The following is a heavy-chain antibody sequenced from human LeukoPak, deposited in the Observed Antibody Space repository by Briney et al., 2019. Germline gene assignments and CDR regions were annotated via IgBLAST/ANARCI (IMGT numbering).Heavy chain of an antibody. CDR3: AKVDYGNYVGAFDI. V-gene: IGHV3-23*01. Sequence: PGGSLRLSCAASGFTFSTYAMSWVRQAPGNGLEWVSGFSGSGGSTYYADSVKGRFTISRDNSKNTVYLQMNSLRAEDTAVYYCAKVDYGNYVGAFDIWGQGTMVTVSS. CDR2: FSGSGGST. D-gene: IGHD4-11*01. CDR1: GFTFSTYA. J-gene: IGHJ3*02.